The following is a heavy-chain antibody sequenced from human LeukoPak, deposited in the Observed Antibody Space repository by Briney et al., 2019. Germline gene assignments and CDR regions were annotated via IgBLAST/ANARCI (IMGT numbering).Heavy chain of an antibody. J-gene: IGHJ4*02. D-gene: IGHD3-22*01. CDR3: ARGDEYYYDSRFDY. V-gene: IGHV4-39*07. Sequence: SETLSLTCTVSGGSISSSSYYWGSIRQPPGKGLEWIGNIYYSGSTYYNPSLKSRVTISVDTSKNQFSLKLSSVTAADTAVYYCARGDEYYYDSRFDYWGQGTLVTVSS. CDR1: GGSISSSSYY. CDR2: IYYSGST.